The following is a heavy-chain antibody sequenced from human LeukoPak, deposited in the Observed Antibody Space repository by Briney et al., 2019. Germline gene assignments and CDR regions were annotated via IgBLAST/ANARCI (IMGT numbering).Heavy chain of an antibody. J-gene: IGHJ6*03. D-gene: IGHD5-24*01. CDR2: INHSGST. CDR1: GGSFSGYY. CDR3: ARESPVRDGYFYYYYMDV. Sequence: PSETLSLTCAVYGGSFSGYYWNWIRQPPGKGLEWIGEINHSGSTNYNPSLKSRVTISVDTSNNQLSLKLTSVTAADTAVYYCARESPVRDGYFYYYYMDVWGKGTTVTISS. V-gene: IGHV4-34*01.